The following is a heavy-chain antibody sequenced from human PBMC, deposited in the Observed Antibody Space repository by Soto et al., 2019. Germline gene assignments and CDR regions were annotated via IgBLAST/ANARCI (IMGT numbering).Heavy chain of an antibody. J-gene: IGHJ4*02. D-gene: IGHD4-17*01. CDR1: GGSISSSSYY. Sequence: SETLSLTCTVSGGSISSSSYYWGWIRQPPGKGLEWIGSIYYSGSTYYNPSLKSRVTISVDTSKNQFSLKLSSVTAADTAVYYCARTYGDYFADYWRQGTLVTVSS. V-gene: IGHV4-39*01. CDR3: ARTYGDYFADY. CDR2: IYYSGST.